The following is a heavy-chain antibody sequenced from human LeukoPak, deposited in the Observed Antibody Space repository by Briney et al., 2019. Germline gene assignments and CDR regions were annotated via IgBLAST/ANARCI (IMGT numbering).Heavy chain of an antibody. V-gene: IGHV4-34*01. CDR1: GGSFSGYY. Sequence: KPSETLSLTCAVCGGSFSGYYWSWIRQPQGKGLEWMGEINHSGSTNYNPSLKSRVTISVDTSKNQFSLKLSSVTAADTAVYYCARDAPVGYSSSWYGYWGQGTLVTVSS. CDR2: INHSGST. D-gene: IGHD6-13*01. J-gene: IGHJ4*02. CDR3: ARDAPVGYSSSWYGY.